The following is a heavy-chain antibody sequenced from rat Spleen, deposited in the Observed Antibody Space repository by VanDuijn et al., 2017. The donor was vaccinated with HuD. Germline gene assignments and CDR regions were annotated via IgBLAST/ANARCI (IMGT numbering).Heavy chain of an antibody. V-gene: IGHV5-29*01. CDR1: GFIFSDHY. J-gene: IGHJ2*01. D-gene: IGHD1-10*01. Sequence: EVQLVESGGGLVQPGRSLKLSCAASGFIFSDHYVAWVRQAPTKGLEWVATITYDGRVTYYRDSVKGRFTISRDDAESTLYLQMDSLRSEDTATYYCTRGGNYDFDYWGQGVMVTVSS. CDR3: TRGGNYDFDY. CDR2: ITYDGRVT.